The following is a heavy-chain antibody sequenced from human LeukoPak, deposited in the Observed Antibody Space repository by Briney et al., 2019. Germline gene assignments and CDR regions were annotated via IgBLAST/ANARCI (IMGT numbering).Heavy chain of an antibody. V-gene: IGHV4-39*01. CDR2: IYYSGST. CDR1: GGTISSSSSY. D-gene: IGHD5-18*01. CDR3: ARQVVDTAMVDDAFDV. Sequence: SETLSLTCTVSGGTISSSSSYWGWNRQPPGKGLEWIGNIYYSGSTYYNPSLKSRVTISVDTSRNQFSLKLSSVTAADTAVYYCARQVVDTAMVDDAFDVWGQGTMVTVSS. J-gene: IGHJ3*01.